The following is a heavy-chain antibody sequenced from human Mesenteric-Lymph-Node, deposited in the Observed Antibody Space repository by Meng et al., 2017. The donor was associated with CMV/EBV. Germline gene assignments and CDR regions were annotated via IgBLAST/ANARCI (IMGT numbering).Heavy chain of an antibody. CDR1: RFTFSSYE. CDR2: ISASGNTI. J-gene: IGHJ4*02. Sequence: GESLKISCSASRFTFSSYEMNWVRQAPGKGLEWISYISASGNTIYYADSVKGRFTISRDNAKNSLFLQMNSLGAEDTAVYYCASPPARFFESPGYWGQGTLVTVSS. V-gene: IGHV3-48*03. CDR3: ASPPARFFESPGY. D-gene: IGHD3-3*01.